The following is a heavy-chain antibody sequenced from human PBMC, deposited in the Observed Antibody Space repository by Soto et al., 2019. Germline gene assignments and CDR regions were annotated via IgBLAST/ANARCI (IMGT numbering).Heavy chain of an antibody. CDR3: AGEVASGY. CDR1: GFTVSTYG. CDR2: ISRDGGTK. V-gene: IGHV3-30*03. D-gene: IGHD2-21*01. J-gene: IGHJ4*02. Sequence: QVQLVESGGGVVQPGRSLRLSCAVSGFTVSTYGMHWVRQAPGKALEWVAVISRDGGTKYYADSVKGRFTISRDNSRNTLFLEMNSLRGDDMAVYYCAGEVASGYWGQGTLVTVSS.